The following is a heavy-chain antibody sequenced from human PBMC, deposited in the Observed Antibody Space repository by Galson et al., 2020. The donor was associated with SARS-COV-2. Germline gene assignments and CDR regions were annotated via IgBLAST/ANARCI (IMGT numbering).Heavy chain of an antibody. CDR3: APIASFPYYMDV. V-gene: IGHV3-13*01. Sequence: AGSLKISCAASGFTFSSYDMHWVRQATGKGLEWVSAIGTAGDTYYPDSVKGRFTISRDNSKNTLYLQMNSLRAEDTAVYYCAPIASFPYYMDVWGKGTTVTISS. CDR2: IGTAGDT. D-gene: IGHD3-22*01. CDR1: GFTFSSYD. J-gene: IGHJ6*03.